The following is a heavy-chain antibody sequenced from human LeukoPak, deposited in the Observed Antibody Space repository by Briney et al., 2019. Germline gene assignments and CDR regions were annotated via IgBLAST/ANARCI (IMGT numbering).Heavy chain of an antibody. CDR1: GYTFTGYY. Sequence: ASVKVSCKASGYTFTGYYMHWVRQAPGQGLEWMGWINPNSGGTNYAQKFQGRVTMTRDTSISTAYMELSRLRSDGTAVYYCARDPGYSSGWYPNWFDPWGQGTLVTVSS. CDR3: ARDPGYSSGWYPNWFDP. J-gene: IGHJ5*02. CDR2: INPNSGGT. V-gene: IGHV1-2*02. D-gene: IGHD6-19*01.